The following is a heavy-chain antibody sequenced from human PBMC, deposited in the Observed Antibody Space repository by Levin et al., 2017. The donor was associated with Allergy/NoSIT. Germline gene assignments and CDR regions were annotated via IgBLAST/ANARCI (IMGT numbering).Heavy chain of an antibody. CDR1: GFTFSSYW. CDR2: IKQDGSEK. V-gene: IGHV3-7*01. CDR3: ARGKGVIRLHAFDI. D-gene: IGHD3-10*01. Sequence: QAGGSLRLSCAASGFTFSSYWMSWVRQAPGKGLEWVANIKQDGSEKYYVDSVKGRFTISRDNAKNSLYLQMNSLRAEDTAVYYCARGKGVIRLHAFDIWGQGTMVTVSS. J-gene: IGHJ3*02.